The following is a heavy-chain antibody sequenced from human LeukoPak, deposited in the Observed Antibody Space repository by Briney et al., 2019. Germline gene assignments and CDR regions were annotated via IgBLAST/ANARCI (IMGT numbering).Heavy chain of an antibody. J-gene: IGHJ4*02. V-gene: IGHV1-18*01. CDR2: ISAYNGNT. CDR3: ARDLGARDY. Sequence: ASVKVSCKASGYTFTSYGISWVRQAPGQGLEWMGWISAYNGNTNYAQKLQGRVTITADKSTSTAYMELSSLRSEDTAVYYCARDLGARDYWGQGTLVTVSS. CDR1: GYTFTSYG. D-gene: IGHD3-10*01.